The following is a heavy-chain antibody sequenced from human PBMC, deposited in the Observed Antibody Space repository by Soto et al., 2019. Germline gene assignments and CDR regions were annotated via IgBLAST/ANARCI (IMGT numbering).Heavy chain of an antibody. CDR1: GGSISSSSYY. CDR3: ARTWVAATPFWFDP. V-gene: IGHV4-39*01. J-gene: IGHJ5*02. D-gene: IGHD2-15*01. Sequence: SETLSLTCTVSGGSISSSSYYWGWIRQPPGKGLEWIGSIYYSGSTYYNPSLKSRVTISVDTSKTQFSLKLSSVTAADTAVYYCARTWVAATPFWFDPWGQGTLVTVSS. CDR2: IYYSGST.